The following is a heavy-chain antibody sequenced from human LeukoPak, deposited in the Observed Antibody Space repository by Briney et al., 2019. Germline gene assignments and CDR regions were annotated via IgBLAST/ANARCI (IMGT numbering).Heavy chain of an antibody. CDR2: VSPRSGDT. CDR1: GYSFTDYY. Sequence: GASGKVSCKASGYSFTDYYMHWVRQGPGQGHELMGWVSPRSGDTSYAQKFQGRVTMTRDTSINTVDMDLSGLTSDDTAVFYCARGREIHGGSDTKLDDYWGQGTLVTVYS. D-gene: IGHD3-10*01. CDR3: ARGREIHGGSDTKLDDY. V-gene: IGHV1-2*02. J-gene: IGHJ4*02.